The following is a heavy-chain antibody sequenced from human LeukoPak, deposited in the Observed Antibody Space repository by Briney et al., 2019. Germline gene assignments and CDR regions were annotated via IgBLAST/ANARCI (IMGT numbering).Heavy chain of an antibody. Sequence: PSETLSLTCAVYGGSFSGYYWSWIRQPPGKGLEWIGEINHSGSTNYNPSLKSRVTISVDTSKNQFSLKLSSVTAADTAVYYCARSGTGLLRYYFDYWGQGTLVSVSS. D-gene: IGHD3-22*01. CDR3: ARSGTGLLRYYFDY. J-gene: IGHJ4*02. CDR1: GGSFSGYY. CDR2: INHSGST. V-gene: IGHV4-34*01.